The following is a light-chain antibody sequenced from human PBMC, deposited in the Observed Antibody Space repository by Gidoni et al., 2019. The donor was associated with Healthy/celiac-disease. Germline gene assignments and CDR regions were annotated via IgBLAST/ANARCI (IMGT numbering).Light chain of an antibody. J-gene: IGLJ1*01. CDR1: KLGDKY. V-gene: IGLV3-1*01. CDR3: QAWDSSTSYYV. CDR2: QDR. Sequence: SYELTQPPSVSVSPGQTASITCSGDKLGDKYACWYQQKPGQYPVLVIYQDRKRPSGIPERFSGSNSGNTATLTISGTQAMDEADYYCQAWDSSTSYYVFGTGTKVTVL.